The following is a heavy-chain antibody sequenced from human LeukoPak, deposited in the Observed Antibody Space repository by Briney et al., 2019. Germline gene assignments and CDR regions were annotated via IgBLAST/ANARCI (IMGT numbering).Heavy chain of an antibody. Sequence: GGSLRLSCAASGFTFSGSAMHWVRQASGKGLEWVGRIRSKANSYATAYAASVKGRFTISRDDSKNTAYLQMNSLKTEDTAVYYCTGALPWFGELSNYYYYYGMDVRGKGTTVTVSS. V-gene: IGHV3-73*01. D-gene: IGHD3-10*01. CDR2: IRSKANSYAT. CDR3: TGALPWFGELSNYYYYYGMDV. CDR1: GFTFSGSA. J-gene: IGHJ6*04.